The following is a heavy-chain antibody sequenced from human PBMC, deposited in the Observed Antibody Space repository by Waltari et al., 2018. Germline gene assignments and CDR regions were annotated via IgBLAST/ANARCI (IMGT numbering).Heavy chain of an antibody. CDR3: ARGRLFDY. Sequence: QVQLQQWGAGLLKPSETLSITCAVYGGSFSGYYWSWIRQPPGKGLEWIGEINHSGSTNYNPSLKSRVTISVDTSKNQFSLKLSSVTAADTAVYYCARGRLFDYWGQGTLVTVSS. CDR2: INHSGST. CDR1: GGSFSGYY. J-gene: IGHJ4*02. V-gene: IGHV4-34*01.